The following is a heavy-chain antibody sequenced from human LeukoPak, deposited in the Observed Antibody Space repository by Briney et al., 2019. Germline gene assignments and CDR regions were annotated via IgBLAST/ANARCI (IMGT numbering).Heavy chain of an antibody. V-gene: IGHV1-46*01. CDR1: RYIFTDYY. D-gene: IGHD5-12*01. CDR2: INPSGGST. CDR3: ARVNQPATIDGFDP. J-gene: IGHJ5*02. Sequence: ASVKVSCKASRYIFTDYYMHWVRQAPGQGLEWMGIINPSGGSTSYAQKFQGRVTMTRDTSTSTVYMELSSLRSEDTAVYYCARVNQPATIDGFDPWGQGTLVTVSS.